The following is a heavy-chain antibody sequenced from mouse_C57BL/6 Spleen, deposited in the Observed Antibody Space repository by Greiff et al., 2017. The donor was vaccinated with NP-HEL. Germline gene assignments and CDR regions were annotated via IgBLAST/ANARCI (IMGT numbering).Heavy chain of an antibody. V-gene: IGHV1-52*01. CDR3: ARESKTAFYFDY. CDR1: GYTFTSYW. D-gene: IGHD3-2*01. Sequence: QVQLQQPGAELVRPGSSVKLSCKASGYTFTSYWMHWVKQRPIPGLEWIGNIDPSDSETHYNQKFKDKATLTVDKSSSTAYMQLSSLTSEDSAVYYCARESKTAFYFDYWGQGTTLTVSS. J-gene: IGHJ2*01. CDR2: IDPSDSET.